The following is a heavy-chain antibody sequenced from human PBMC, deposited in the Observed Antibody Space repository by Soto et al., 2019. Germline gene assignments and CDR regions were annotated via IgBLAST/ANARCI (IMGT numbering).Heavy chain of an antibody. CDR2: IYYSGST. Sequence: SETLSLTCTVSGGSISSSSYYWGWIRQPPGKGLEWIGSIYYSGSTYYNPSLKSRVTISVDTSKNQFSLKLSSVTAADTAVYYCARQGGFITGTIRGQYWFDPWGQGTLVTVSS. CDR1: GGSISSSSYY. V-gene: IGHV4-39*01. J-gene: IGHJ5*02. CDR3: ARQGGFITGTIRGQYWFDP. D-gene: IGHD1-20*01.